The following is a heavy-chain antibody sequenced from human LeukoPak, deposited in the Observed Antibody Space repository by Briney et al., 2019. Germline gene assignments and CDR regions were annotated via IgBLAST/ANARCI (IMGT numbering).Heavy chain of an antibody. D-gene: IGHD5/OR15-5a*01. V-gene: IGHV1-24*01. CDR2: LDPEDREI. Sequence: GASVKVSCKVSGDSLTELSMHWVRQAPGKGLDWMGGLDPEDREIIYAQKFQGRVTMTEDTSTDAVYMELSSLRSEDTAVYYCAGGGVYDLLNYWGRGTLVTVSS. J-gene: IGHJ4*02. CDR1: GDSLTELS. CDR3: AGGGVYDLLNY.